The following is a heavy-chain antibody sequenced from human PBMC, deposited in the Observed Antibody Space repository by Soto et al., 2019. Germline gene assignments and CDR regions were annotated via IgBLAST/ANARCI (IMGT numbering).Heavy chain of an antibody. V-gene: IGHV1-8*01. CDR1: GYTFTSYD. CDR3: AAHLAYIAVGRNDDY. J-gene: IGHJ4*02. Sequence: ASVKVSCKASGYTFTSYDINWVRQATGQGLEWMGWMNPNSGNTGYAQKFQGRVTMNRNTSISTAYMELSSLRSEDTAVYYCAAHLAYIAVGRNDDYWGQGTLVTVSS. CDR2: MNPNSGNT. D-gene: IGHD6-19*01.